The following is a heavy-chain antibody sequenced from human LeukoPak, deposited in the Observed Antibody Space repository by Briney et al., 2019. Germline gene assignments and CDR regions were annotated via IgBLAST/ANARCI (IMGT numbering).Heavy chain of an antibody. Sequence: GGSLRLSCAASGFTFSSYAMSWVRQAPGKGLEWVSAISGSGGSTYYADSVKGRFTISRDNSKNTLYLQMNSLRAEDTAVYYCARGTYYYDSGGTSYYFDYWGQGTLVTVPS. V-gene: IGHV3-23*01. CDR2: ISGSGGST. J-gene: IGHJ4*02. CDR1: GFTFSSYA. CDR3: ARGTYYYDSGGTSYYFDY. D-gene: IGHD3-22*01.